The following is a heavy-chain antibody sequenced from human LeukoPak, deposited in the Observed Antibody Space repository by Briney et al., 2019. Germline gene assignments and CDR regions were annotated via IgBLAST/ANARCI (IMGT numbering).Heavy chain of an antibody. CDR3: AKDIGRVDTASTYMDV. D-gene: IGHD5-18*01. Sequence: GGSLRLSCAASGFTFDDYAMHWVRRAPGQGLEWVSGISWNSFTIGYADSVKGRFTISRDNAKNSLYLQMNSLRVEDTALYYCAKDIGRVDTASTYMDVWGKGTTVTISS. CDR1: GFTFDDYA. J-gene: IGHJ6*03. CDR2: ISWNSFTI. V-gene: IGHV3-9*01.